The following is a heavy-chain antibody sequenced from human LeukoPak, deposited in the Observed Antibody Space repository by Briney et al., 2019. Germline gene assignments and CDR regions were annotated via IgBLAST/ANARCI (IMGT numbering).Heavy chain of an antibody. CDR1: GFAFSSYW. CDR3: ARDIGWIQLWPYYFDY. D-gene: IGHD5-18*01. CDR2: INTDGSST. V-gene: IGHV3-74*01. Sequence: GSLRLSCVASGFAFSSYWMHWVRQAPGEGLLWVSRINTDGSSTTYADSVKGRFTISRDNAKNTLYLQMNSLRAEDTAVYYCARDIGWIQLWPYYFDYWGQGTLVTVSS. J-gene: IGHJ4*02.